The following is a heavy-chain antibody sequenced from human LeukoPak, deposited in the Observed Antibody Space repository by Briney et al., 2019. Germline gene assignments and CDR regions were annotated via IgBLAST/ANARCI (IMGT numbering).Heavy chain of an antibody. J-gene: IGHJ5*02. CDR1: GGSFSGYT. V-gene: IGHV4-34*01. CDR2: VNYKGRT. CDR3: ARGFVGSSPHTYNWFDP. D-gene: IGHD6-6*01. Sequence: SETLSLTCAVYGGSFSGYTWSWIRQPPGKGLEWIGDVNYKGRTNYNPSLTSRLTISEDTSKNQFSLNLTSVTAADTAVYYCARGFVGSSPHTYNWFDPWGQGTLVTVSS.